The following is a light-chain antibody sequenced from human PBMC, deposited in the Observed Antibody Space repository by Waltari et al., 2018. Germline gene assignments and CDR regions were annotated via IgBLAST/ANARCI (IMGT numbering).Light chain of an antibody. CDR3: QQYHDYSA. J-gene: IGKJ2*01. Sequence: DTQMTQSPSTLSASVGDRVTITCRASQSILTWLAWYQQKPGKAPRLLIYKAFNLESGVPGRFSGSASGTEFNLTISSLQPDDSATYYCQQYHDYSAFGQGTKLDIK. CDR2: KAF. V-gene: IGKV1-5*03. CDR1: QSILTW.